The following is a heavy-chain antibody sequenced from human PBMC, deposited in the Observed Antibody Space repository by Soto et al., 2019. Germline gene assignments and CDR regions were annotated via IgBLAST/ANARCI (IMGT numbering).Heavy chain of an antibody. D-gene: IGHD3-22*01. CDR2: IYYSGST. CDR1: GGSVSSGSYY. J-gene: IGHJ5*02. CDR3: AVVVVIKGWFDP. Sequence: SETLSLNCTVSGGSVSSGSYYWSWIRQPPGKGLEWIGYIYYSGSTNYNPSLKSRVTISVDTSKNQFSLKLSSVTAADTAVYYCAVVVVIKGWFDPWGQGTLVTVSS. V-gene: IGHV4-61*01.